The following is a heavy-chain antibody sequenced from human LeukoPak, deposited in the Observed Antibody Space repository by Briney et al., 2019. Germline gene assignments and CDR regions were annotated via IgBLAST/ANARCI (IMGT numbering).Heavy chain of an antibody. Sequence: SETLSLTCTVSGGSISSYYWSWIRQPPGKGLEWIGYIYYSGSTNYIPSLKSRVTISVDTSKNQFSLKLTSVTAADTAVYYCASPFCWLPRWGQGTLVTVSS. CDR3: ASPFCWLPR. CDR1: GGSISSYY. J-gene: IGHJ4*02. D-gene: IGHD6-19*01. CDR2: IYYSGST. V-gene: IGHV4-59*01.